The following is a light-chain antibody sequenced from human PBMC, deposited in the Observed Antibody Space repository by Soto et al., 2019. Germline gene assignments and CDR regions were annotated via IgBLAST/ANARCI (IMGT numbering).Light chain of an antibody. CDR2: YDS. V-gene: IGLV3-21*04. J-gene: IGLJ3*02. CDR1: NIGSQS. Sequence: SYELTQTPSLPVAPEKTASITCGGDNIGSQSVHWYQHKPGQAPILVMRYDSDRPSGIPERFSGSNSGNTATLTISRVEAGDEADYYCQVWDSSSDRPVFGGGTKLTVL. CDR3: QVWDSSSDRPV.